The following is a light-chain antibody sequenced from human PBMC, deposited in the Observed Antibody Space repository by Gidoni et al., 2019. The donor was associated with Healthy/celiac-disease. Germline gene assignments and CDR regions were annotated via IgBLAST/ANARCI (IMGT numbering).Light chain of an antibody. CDR3: QQYYSYPLT. CDR1: QGISSY. CDR2: DAS. J-gene: IGKJ3*01. V-gene: IGKV1-8*01. Sequence: IRITHSPSSFSASTGDRVTITCRASQGISSYLAWYQQKPGKAPKLLIYDASTLQSGVPSRFSGSGSGTDFTLTISCLQSEDFATYYCQQYYSYPLTFGPGTKVEIK.